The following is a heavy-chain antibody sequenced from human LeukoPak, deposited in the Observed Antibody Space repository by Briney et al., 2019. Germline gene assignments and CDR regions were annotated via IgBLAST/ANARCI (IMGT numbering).Heavy chain of an antibody. CDR2: ISRSGDYT. CDR1: GFTFSDYY. J-gene: IGHJ4*02. CDR3: ARDGTGWKFDY. Sequence: GGSLRLSCAASGFTFSDYYMTWVRQSPGKGLEWVSHISRSGDYTNYADSVKGRFTISRDNAENSLYLQMSSLSAEDTAIYYCARDGTGWKFDYWGQGILVTVSS. D-gene: IGHD6-19*01. V-gene: IGHV3-11*05.